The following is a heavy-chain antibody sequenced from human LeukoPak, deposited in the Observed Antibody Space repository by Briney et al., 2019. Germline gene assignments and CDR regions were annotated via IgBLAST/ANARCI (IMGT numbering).Heavy chain of an antibody. D-gene: IGHD3-22*01. Sequence: PGGSLRLSCAATGFIFRSYAMTWVRQAPGKGLEWVSYISSSSSTIYYADSVKGRFTISRDNAKNSLYLQMNSLRAEDTAVYYCARERTYDSSGYFFDYWGQGTLVTVSS. CDR2: ISSSSSTI. CDR3: ARERTYDSSGYFFDY. J-gene: IGHJ4*02. CDR1: GFIFRSYA. V-gene: IGHV3-48*01.